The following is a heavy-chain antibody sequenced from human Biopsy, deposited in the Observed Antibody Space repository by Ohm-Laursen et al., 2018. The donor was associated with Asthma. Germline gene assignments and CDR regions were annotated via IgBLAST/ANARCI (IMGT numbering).Heavy chain of an antibody. D-gene: IGHD3-22*01. CDR3: ARSYDTDSYPVLVLDY. V-gene: IGHV1-69*04. Sequence: SVKVSCKASGGSFSNFAFSWVRQAPGHGLEWMGTILTKFDITSYAEKFQVRVTITADKSTSTTYVELSRLRSEDTAVYYCARSYDTDSYPVLVLDYWGQGTLVTVSS. J-gene: IGHJ4*02. CDR2: ILTKFDIT. CDR1: GGSFSNFA.